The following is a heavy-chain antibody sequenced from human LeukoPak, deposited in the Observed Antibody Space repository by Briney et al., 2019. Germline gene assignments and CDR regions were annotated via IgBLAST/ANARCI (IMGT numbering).Heavy chain of an antibody. CDR3: AHYYDSSGYFDAFDI. CDR1: GFTFSSYS. Sequence: QPGGSLRLSCAASGFTFSSYSMNWFRQAPGKGLEWVSYISSSSSTIYYADSVKGRFTISRDNAKNSLYLQMNSLRAEDTAVYYCAHYYDSSGYFDAFDIWGQGTMVTVSP. V-gene: IGHV3-48*04. CDR2: ISSSSSTI. J-gene: IGHJ3*02. D-gene: IGHD3-22*01.